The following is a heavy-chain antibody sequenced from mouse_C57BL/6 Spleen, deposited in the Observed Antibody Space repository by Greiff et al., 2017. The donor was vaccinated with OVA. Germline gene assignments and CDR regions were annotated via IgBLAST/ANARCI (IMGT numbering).Heavy chain of an antibody. J-gene: IGHJ2*01. CDR1: GYAFSSYW. D-gene: IGHD4-1*02. CDR2: IYPGDGDT. CDR3: AREGQLGRGYFDY. Sequence: VQLQQSGAELVKPGASVKISCKASGYAFSSYWMNWVKQRPGKGLEWIGQIYPGDGDTNYNGKFKGKATLTADKSSSTAYMQLSSLTSEDSAVYFGAREGQLGRGYFDYWGQGTTLTVSS. V-gene: IGHV1-80*01.